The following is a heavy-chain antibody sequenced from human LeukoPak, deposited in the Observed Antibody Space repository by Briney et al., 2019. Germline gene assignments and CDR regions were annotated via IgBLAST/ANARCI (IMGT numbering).Heavy chain of an antibody. CDR3: ARVPTSYNWFDP. CDR1: GGSLSSDDLY. J-gene: IGHJ5*02. Sequence: SETLSLTCTVSGGSLSSDDLYWSWIRQPPGKGLEWIGYIHHSGKAYYNPSLKSRVTISVDTSKNQFSLKLSSVTAADTAVYYCARVPTSYNWFDPWGQGTLVTVSS. CDR2: IHHSGKA. D-gene: IGHD2-2*01. V-gene: IGHV4-61*08.